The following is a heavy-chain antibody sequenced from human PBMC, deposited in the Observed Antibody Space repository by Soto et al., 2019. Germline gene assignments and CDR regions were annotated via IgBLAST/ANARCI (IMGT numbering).Heavy chain of an antibody. CDR3: ARRGEEGEGNIIWGVDWNWFDP. V-gene: IGHV5-51*01. CDR2: IYPGDSDT. J-gene: IGHJ5*02. D-gene: IGHD2-21*01. CDR1: GYSIANYW. Sequence: HGVPMRISCRGSGYSIANYWVGWVRQMHGKGLEWMGIIYPGDSDTRYSPSFQGQVTISADKSISTAYLQWSSLKASDTAMYYCARRGEEGEGNIIWGVDWNWFDPWGQGTLVTVSS.